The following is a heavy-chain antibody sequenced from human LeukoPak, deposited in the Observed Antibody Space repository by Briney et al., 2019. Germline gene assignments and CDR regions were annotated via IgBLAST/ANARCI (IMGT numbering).Heavy chain of an antibody. CDR2: IYTSGST. CDR3: ARDSPRVPAAIARDAFDI. Sequence: PSETLSLTCTVSGGSISSGSYYWSWIRQPAGKGLEWIGRIYTSGSTNYNPSLKSRVTISVDTSKNQFSLKLSSVTAADTAVYYCARDSPRVPAAIARDAFDIWGQGTMVTVSS. D-gene: IGHD2-2*02. J-gene: IGHJ3*02. V-gene: IGHV4-61*02. CDR1: GGSISSGSYY.